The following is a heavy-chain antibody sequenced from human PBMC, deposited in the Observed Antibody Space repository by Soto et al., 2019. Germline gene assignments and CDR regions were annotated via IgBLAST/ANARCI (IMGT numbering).Heavy chain of an antibody. CDR2: ISAYNGNT. CDR3: ARAVYGGDSGSWYLDL. J-gene: IGHJ2*01. Sequence: GPELKKPGASVNVSCKASGYTFTTYSIAWVRQVPGHGPESMGWISAYNGNTNYIQRLQGRITMTRDTSTTTSHMQLRGLRPDDTAVYYCARAVYGGDSGSWYLDLWGRGTLVTVSS. V-gene: IGHV1-18*01. D-gene: IGHD2-21*02. CDR1: GYTFTTYS.